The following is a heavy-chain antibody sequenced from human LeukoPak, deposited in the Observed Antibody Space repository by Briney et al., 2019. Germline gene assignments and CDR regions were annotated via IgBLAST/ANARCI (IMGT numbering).Heavy chain of an antibody. CDR2: ISRNSDST. D-gene: IGHD1-26*01. J-gene: IGHJ4*02. Sequence: GGSLRLSCAASGFPFDDKAMHWARQAPGKGLEWVAGISRNSDSTGYADSVKGRFTISRDNAKNSLYLQMNSLRAEDMALYYCVKDIGSGSYRYGGYFDYWGQGTLVTVSS. V-gene: IGHV3-9*03. CDR1: GFPFDDKA. CDR3: VKDIGSGSYRYGGYFDY.